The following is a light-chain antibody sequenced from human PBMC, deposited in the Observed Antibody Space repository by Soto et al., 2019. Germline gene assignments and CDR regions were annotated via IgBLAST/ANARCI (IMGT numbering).Light chain of an antibody. CDR3: QQYNSYSLP. V-gene: IGKV1-5*03. J-gene: IGKJ4*01. CDR2: KAS. CDR1: QSISSW. Sequence: DIQMTQSPSTLSASVGDRVTITCRASQSISSWLAWYQQKPGKAPKLLIYKASSFESGVPSRFSGSGSGTEFTLTISSLQPDDFATYYCQQYNSYSLPFGGGTKVEIK.